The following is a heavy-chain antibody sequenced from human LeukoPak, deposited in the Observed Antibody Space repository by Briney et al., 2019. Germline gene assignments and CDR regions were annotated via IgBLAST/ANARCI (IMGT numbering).Heavy chain of an antibody. Sequence: GGSLRLSCAASGFTFSSYAMHWVRQAPGKGLEWVAVISYDGSNKYYADSVKGRFTISRDNSKNTLYLQMNSLRAEDTAVYYCARVGSSRWYYPDYWGQGTLVTVSS. CDR1: GFTFSSYA. CDR3: ARVGSSRWYYPDY. J-gene: IGHJ4*02. V-gene: IGHV3-30-3*01. D-gene: IGHD6-19*01. CDR2: ISYDGSNK.